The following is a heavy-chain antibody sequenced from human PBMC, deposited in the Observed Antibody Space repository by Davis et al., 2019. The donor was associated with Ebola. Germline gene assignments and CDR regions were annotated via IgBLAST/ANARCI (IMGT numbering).Heavy chain of an antibody. J-gene: IGHJ6*02. Sequence: MPSETLSLTCTVSGGSISSYYWSWIRQPPGKGLEWIGSIYYSGSTYYNPSLKSRVTISVDTSKNQFSLKLSSVTAADTAVYYCARDSGSYPPYYYYGMDVWGQGTTVTVSS. V-gene: IGHV4-39*01. CDR1: GGSISSYY. CDR2: IYYSGST. CDR3: ARDSGSYPPYYYYGMDV. D-gene: IGHD1-26*01.